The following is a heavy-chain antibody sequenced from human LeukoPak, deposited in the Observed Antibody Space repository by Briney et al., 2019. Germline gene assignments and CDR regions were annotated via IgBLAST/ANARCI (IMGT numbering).Heavy chain of an antibody. J-gene: IGHJ3*02. V-gene: IGHV4-31*03. Sequence: SETLSLTCTVSGGSISSGGYYWSWIRQHPGKGLEWIGYIYYSGSTYYNPSLKSRVTISVDTSKNQFSLKLSSVTAADTAVYYCARASRITIDAFDIWGQGTMVTVSS. CDR3: ARASRITIDAFDI. CDR2: IYYSGST. CDR1: GGSISSGGYY. D-gene: IGHD1-20*01.